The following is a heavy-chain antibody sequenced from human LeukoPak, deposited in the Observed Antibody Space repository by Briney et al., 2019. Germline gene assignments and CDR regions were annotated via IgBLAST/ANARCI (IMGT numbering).Heavy chain of an antibody. J-gene: IGHJ6*02. CDR1: GCTFRNSA. Sequence: GGSLRLSCAASGCTFRNSAMHWVRQAPGKGLEYVSGISSNGGSAYYANAVKGRFTISRDNSKNTVYLQMGSLKPEDMAVYYCARWYNSLDVWGQGTTVTVSS. D-gene: IGHD1-1*01. CDR2: ISSNGGSA. CDR3: ARWYNSLDV. V-gene: IGHV3-64*01.